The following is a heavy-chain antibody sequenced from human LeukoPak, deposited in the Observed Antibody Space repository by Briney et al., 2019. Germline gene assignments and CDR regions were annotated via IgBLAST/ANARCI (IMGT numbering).Heavy chain of an antibody. J-gene: IGHJ4*02. CDR1: GGSISSSS. V-gene: IGHV4-4*07. D-gene: IGHD2-15*01. CDR3: ARETGAALDY. CDR2: VYTSGST. Sequence: SETLSLTCTVSGGSISSSSWSWIRQPAGKGLEWIGRVYTSGSTNYNPSLKSRVTMSVDTSKNQFSLKLTSAIAADTAVYYCARETGAALDYWGQGTLVTVSS.